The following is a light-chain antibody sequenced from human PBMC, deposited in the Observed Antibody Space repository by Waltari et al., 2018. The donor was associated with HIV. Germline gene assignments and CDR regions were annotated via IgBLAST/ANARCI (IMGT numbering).Light chain of an antibody. V-gene: IGLV2-11*01. Sequence: QSALTQPRSASGSPGPSVTIPCTGTSRDVGCYKYVPWYQQHPGKAPKLMIYDVTKRPSGVPDRCSGSKSGNTASLTISGLQAEDEADYFCCSYAGGYTLVFGGGTKLTVL. CDR2: DVT. CDR3: CSYAGGYTLV. J-gene: IGLJ3*02. CDR1: SRDVGCYKY.